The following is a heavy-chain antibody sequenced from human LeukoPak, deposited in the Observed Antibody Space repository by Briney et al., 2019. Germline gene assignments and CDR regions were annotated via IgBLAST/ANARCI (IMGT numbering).Heavy chain of an antibody. CDR3: STLTSRGLSDS. D-gene: IGHD1-20*01. J-gene: IGHJ4*02. CDR1: GFTFTNAW. Sequence: PGGSLRLSCAASGFTFTNAWMNWVRQAPGKGLEWVGRIKSKADGETIDYAAPVKGRFTFSRDDSKNMMYLQMNSLKSEDTAVYYCSTLTSRGLSDSWGQGTLVTVSS. CDR2: IKSKADGETI. V-gene: IGHV3-15*07.